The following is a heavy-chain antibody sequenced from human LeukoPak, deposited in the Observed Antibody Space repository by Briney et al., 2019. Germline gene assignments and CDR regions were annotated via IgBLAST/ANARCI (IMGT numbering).Heavy chain of an antibody. CDR2: IWDDVSSK. CDR3: VRDRDYSAGFPYYYMDV. D-gene: IGHD4-11*01. V-gene: IGHV3-33*01. Sequence: GRSLRLSCAASGFTFSSFGMHWVRQAPGKGLEWVALIWDDVSSKNYADSVKGRFTISRDNSKNTLYLQTDSLRVDDTAVYYCVRDRDYSAGFPYYYMDVWGTGTTVTVSS. CDR1: GFTFSSFG. J-gene: IGHJ6*03.